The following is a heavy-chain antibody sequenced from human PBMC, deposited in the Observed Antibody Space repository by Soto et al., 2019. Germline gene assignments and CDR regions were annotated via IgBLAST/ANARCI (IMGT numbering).Heavy chain of an antibody. CDR1: GSTLTSYG. V-gene: IGHV1-18*01. Sequence: ASVKVSCKASGSTLTSYGISWVRQAPGQGLEWMGWISAYNGNTNYAQKLQGRVTMTTDTSTSTAYMELRSLRSDDTAVYYCARDKVVVLVRGMDVWGQGTTVTVSS. J-gene: IGHJ6*02. D-gene: IGHD2-15*01. CDR3: ARDKVVVLVRGMDV. CDR2: ISAYNGNT.